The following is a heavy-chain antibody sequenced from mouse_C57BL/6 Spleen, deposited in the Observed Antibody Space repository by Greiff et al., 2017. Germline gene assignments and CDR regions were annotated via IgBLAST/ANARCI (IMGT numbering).Heavy chain of an antibody. CDR3: ARSGSSYNTDY. J-gene: IGHJ2*01. CDR2: INPNNGGT. Sequence: VQLQQSGPELVKPGASVKIPCKASGYTFTDYYMNWVKQSHGKSLEWIGDINPNNGGTSYNQKFKGKATLTVDKSSSTAYMELRSLTSEDSAVYYCARSGSSYNTDYWGQGTTLTVSS. V-gene: IGHV1-26*01. CDR1: GYTFTDYY. D-gene: IGHD1-1*01.